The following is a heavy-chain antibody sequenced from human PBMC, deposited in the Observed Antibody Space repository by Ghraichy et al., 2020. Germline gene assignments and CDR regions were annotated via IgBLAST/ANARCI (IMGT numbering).Heavy chain of an antibody. CDR3: ARGYSTFDY. V-gene: IGHV4-4*09. CDR1: GGSISTYY. D-gene: IGHD6-13*01. J-gene: IGHJ4*02. Sequence: SETLSLTCTVSGGSISTYYWSWIRQPPGKGLEWIGYTYTRGSTNYNPSLKSRVTISVDTSKNQFSLNLNSVTATDTAVYFCARGYSTFDYWGQGTLVTVSS. CDR2: TYTRGST.